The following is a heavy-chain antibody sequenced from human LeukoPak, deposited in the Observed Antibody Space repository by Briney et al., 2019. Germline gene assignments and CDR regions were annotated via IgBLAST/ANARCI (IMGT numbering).Heavy chain of an antibody. CDR1: SDSISSHY. J-gene: IGHJ4*02. D-gene: IGHD1-26*01. V-gene: IGHV4-59*11. CDR2: IYYSGST. Sequence: PSETLSLTRTVSSDSISSHYWSWVRQPPGKGLEWIGYIYYSGSTNYNPSLKSRVTISVDTSKSQFSLRLSSVTAADTAVYYCASRIVGATPYFDYWGQGTLVTVSS. CDR3: ASRIVGATPYFDY.